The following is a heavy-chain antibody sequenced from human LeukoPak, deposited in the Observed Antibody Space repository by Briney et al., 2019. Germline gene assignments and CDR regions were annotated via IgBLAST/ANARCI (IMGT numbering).Heavy chain of an antibody. J-gene: IGHJ5*02. Sequence: ASVKVSCKASGYTFTGYYMHWVRQAPGQGLEWMGWINPNSGGTNYAQKFQGWVTMTRGTSISTAYMELSRLRSDDTAVYYCARGLNYYGSGSYRDWFDPWGQGTLVTVSS. CDR2: INPNSGGT. V-gene: IGHV1-2*04. CDR1: GYTFTGYY. CDR3: ARGLNYYGSGSYRDWFDP. D-gene: IGHD3-10*01.